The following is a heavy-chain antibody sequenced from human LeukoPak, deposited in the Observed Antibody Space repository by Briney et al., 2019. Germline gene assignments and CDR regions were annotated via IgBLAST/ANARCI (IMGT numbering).Heavy chain of an antibody. CDR2: ISWNSGSI. CDR3: ARGFETYYYDSSGSDY. D-gene: IGHD3-22*01. V-gene: IGHV3-9*01. J-gene: IGHJ4*02. CDR1: GFTFDDYA. Sequence: PGGSLRLSCAASGFTFDDYAMHWVRQAPGKGLEWVSGISWNSGSIGYADSVKGRFTISRDNAKNSLYLQMNSLRAEDTAVYYCARGFETYYYDSSGSDYWGQGTLVTVSS.